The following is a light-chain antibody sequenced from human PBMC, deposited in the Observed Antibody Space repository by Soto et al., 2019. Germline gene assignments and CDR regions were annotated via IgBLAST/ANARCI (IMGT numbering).Light chain of an antibody. CDR3: QQYKDWPTP. V-gene: IGKV3-15*01. J-gene: IGKJ1*01. CDR1: QSVSST. CDR2: GAT. Sequence: EIVMTQSPASLSLSLGERATLSCRAGQSVSSTVAWYQQRRGQAPRLHIYGATARVTGIPARFSGCGSGTEFSLTISGLQSGDIAVCCCQQYKDWPTPVGQGTKVYSK.